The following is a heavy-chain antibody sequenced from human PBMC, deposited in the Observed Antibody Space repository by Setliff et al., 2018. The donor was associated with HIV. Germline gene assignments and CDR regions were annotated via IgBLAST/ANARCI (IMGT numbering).Heavy chain of an antibody. D-gene: IGHD6-19*01. Sequence: PSETLSLTCGVSGYSLTSSYYWGWIRQPPGKGLEWIGSIYYSGSTYYNPSLKSRVTISVDTSKNQFSLKLSSVTAADTAVYYCARHLDGWYYYGMDVWGQGTTVTVSS. J-gene: IGHJ6*02. V-gene: IGHV4-39*01. CDR2: IYYSGST. CDR3: ARHLDGWYYYGMDV. CDR1: GYSLTSSYY.